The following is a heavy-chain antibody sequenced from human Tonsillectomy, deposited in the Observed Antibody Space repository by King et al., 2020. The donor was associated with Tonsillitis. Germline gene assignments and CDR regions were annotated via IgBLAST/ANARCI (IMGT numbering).Heavy chain of an antibody. J-gene: IGHJ6*02. V-gene: IGHV4-4*07. CDR2: IYSSGSI. CDR3: ARVREGVLTGYHEPEYYYYYGMDV. CDR1: GGSISNYY. Sequence: VQLQESGPGLVKPSETLSLTCTVSGGSISNYYWSWIRQPAGKGLEWIGRIYSSGSINYNRSLKSRVTMSVDTSKNQISLKLSYVTAADTAVYYCARVREGVLTGYHEPEYYYYYGMDVWGQGTTVTVSS. D-gene: IGHD3-9*01.